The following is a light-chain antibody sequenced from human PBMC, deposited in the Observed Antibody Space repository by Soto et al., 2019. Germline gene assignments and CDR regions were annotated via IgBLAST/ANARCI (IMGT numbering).Light chain of an antibody. CDR3: QQRSNWRIT. J-gene: IGKJ5*01. CDR1: QSISSY. CDR2: DAS. Sequence: EIVLTQSPATLSLSPGERATLSCRASQSISSYLAWYQHKPGQAPRLLIYDASNRATGIPARFSGSGSGTDFTLTISSLEPEDFAVYYCQQRSNWRITFGQGTRLEN. V-gene: IGKV3-11*01.